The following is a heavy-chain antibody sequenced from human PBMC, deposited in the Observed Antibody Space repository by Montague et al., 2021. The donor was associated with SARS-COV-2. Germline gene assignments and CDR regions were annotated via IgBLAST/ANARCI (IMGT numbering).Heavy chain of an antibody. J-gene: IGHJ5*02. V-gene: IGHV3-30-3*01. CDR3: ARDPRIVVVPAAFSFDP. CDR2: ISYDGSNK. Sequence: SRRISCAASGFSFSSYAMHWVRQAPGKGLEWVAVISYDGSNKYYADSVKGRFTISRDNSKNTLYLQMNSLRAEDTAVYYCARDPRIVVVPAAFSFDPWGQGTLVTVSS. CDR1: GFSFSSYA. D-gene: IGHD2-2*01.